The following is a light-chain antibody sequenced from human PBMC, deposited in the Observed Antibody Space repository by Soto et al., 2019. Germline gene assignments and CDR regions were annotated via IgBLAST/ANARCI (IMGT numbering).Light chain of an antibody. J-gene: IGLJ1*01. CDR1: SSDVGGYNY. CDR3: SSYTSSSDV. Sequence: QSVLTQPASVSGSPGQSITISSTGTSSDVGGYNYVSWYQQHPGKAPKLMIYDVSNRPSGVSNRFSGSKSGNTASLTISGLQAEDEADYYCSSYTSSSDVFGTGTKVTVL. CDR2: DVS. V-gene: IGLV2-14*01.